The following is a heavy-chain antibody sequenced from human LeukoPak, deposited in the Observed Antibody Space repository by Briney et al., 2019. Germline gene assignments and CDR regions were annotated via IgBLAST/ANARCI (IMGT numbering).Heavy chain of an antibody. CDR2: INPNSGGT. CDR3: AREGSSGSGYYYYYMDV. CDR1: GYTFTGYY. D-gene: IGHD6-19*01. J-gene: IGHJ6*03. Sequence: ASVKVSCKASGYTFTGYYMHWVRQAPGQGLEWMGWINPNSGGTNYAQKFQGRVTMTRDTSISKAYMELSRPRSDDTAVYYCAREGSSGSGYYYYYMDVWGKGTTVTVSS. V-gene: IGHV1-2*02.